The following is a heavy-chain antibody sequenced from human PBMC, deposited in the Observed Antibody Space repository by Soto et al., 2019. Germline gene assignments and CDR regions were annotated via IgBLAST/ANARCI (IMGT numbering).Heavy chain of an antibody. CDR3: ARGSDYDSSSYLGDYYFGMDV. D-gene: IGHD3-22*01. Sequence: LSLTCTVSGGSISSGGYYWSWIRQHPGKGLEWIGYIYYSGSTYYNPSLKSRVTISVDTSKNQFSLKLSSVTAADTAVYYCARGSDYDSSSYLGDYYFGMDVWGQGTTVTVSS. J-gene: IGHJ6*02. CDR2: IYYSGST. V-gene: IGHV4-31*03. CDR1: GGSISSGGYY.